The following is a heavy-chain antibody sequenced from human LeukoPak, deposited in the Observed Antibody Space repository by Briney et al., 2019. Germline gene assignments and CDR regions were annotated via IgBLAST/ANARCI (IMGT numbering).Heavy chain of an antibody. J-gene: IGHJ4*02. Sequence: PSQTLSLTCTVSGGSINIGSYYWRWLRQPAGKGLEWIGRIYASGSTNYNPSLKSRLTISVDTSKNQFSLELSSVTAADTAMYYCARHAYSSGWYPYFDYWGQGTLVTVSS. V-gene: IGHV4-61*02. CDR1: GGSINIGSYY. D-gene: IGHD6-19*01. CDR3: ARHAYSSGWYPYFDY. CDR2: IYASGST.